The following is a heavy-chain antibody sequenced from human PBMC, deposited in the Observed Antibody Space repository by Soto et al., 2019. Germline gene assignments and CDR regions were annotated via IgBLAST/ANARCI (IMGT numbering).Heavy chain of an antibody. D-gene: IGHD3-22*01. CDR2: IWYDGSNK. CDR1: GFTFSSYG. Sequence: QVQLVESGGGVVQPGRSLRLSCAASGFTFSSYGMHWVRQAPGKGLEWVAVIWYDGSNKYYADSVKGRFTISRDNSKNTLYLQMNSLRAEATAVYYCARDASRPPTYYYDSSGYKPYDAFDIWGQGTMVTVSS. CDR3: ARDASRPPTYYYDSSGYKPYDAFDI. J-gene: IGHJ3*02. V-gene: IGHV3-33*01.